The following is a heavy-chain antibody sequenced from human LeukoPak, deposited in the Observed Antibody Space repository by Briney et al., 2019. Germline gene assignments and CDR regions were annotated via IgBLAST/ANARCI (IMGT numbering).Heavy chain of an antibody. Sequence: GGSLRLSCTASGFTFTTYWMSWVRHPPGRGLEWVANINQDGSEKYYVDSVQGRFTISRDNAKNSLYLQMNSLRPEDTAVYYCTRARRGWELPGAYDYWGQGTLVTVSS. CDR3: TRARRGWELPGAYDY. V-gene: IGHV3-7*03. CDR1: GFTFTTYW. D-gene: IGHD1-26*01. CDR2: INQDGSEK. J-gene: IGHJ4*02.